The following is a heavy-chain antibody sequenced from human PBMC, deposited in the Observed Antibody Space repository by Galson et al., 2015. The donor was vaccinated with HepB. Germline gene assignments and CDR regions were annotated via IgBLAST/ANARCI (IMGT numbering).Heavy chain of an antibody. CDR1: GYTFTSYY. CDR3: ARAGTNYYYGMDV. V-gene: IGHV1-46*01. J-gene: IGHJ6*02. CDR2: INPSGGST. Sequence: SVKVSCKASGYTFTSYYMHWVRQAPGQGLEWMGIINPSGGSTSYAQKFQGRVTMTRDTSTSTVYMELSSLRSEDTAVYYCARAGTNYYYGMDVWGQGTTVTVSS. D-gene: IGHD6-19*01.